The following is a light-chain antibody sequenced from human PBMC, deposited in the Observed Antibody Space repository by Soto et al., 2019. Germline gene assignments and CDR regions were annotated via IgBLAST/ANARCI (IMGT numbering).Light chain of an antibody. CDR1: TSDIGAYNY. CDR2: EVT. V-gene: IGLV2-14*01. CDR3: SSYTTTSRV. J-gene: IGLJ3*02. Sequence: QSALTQPPSASGSPGQSVTISCTGTTSDIGAYNYVSWYQHHPGKVPKLIIYEVTNRPLGISDHFSGSKSGNTASLTISGLQTDDEAVYYCSSYTTTSRVFGGGTKLTVL.